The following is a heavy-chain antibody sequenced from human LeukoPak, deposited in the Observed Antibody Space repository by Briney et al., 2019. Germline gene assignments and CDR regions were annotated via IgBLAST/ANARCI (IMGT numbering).Heavy chain of an antibody. V-gene: IGHV3-23*01. CDR2: ISGSGGST. CDR3: ALGRIAAADYFDY. D-gene: IGHD6-13*01. CDR1: GFTFSSYA. J-gene: IGHJ4*02. Sequence: GGSPRLSCAASGFTFSSYAMSWVRQAPGKGLEWVSAISGSGGSTYYADSVKGRFTISRDNSKNTLYLQMNSLRAEDTAVYYCALGRIAAADYFDYWGQGTLVTVSS.